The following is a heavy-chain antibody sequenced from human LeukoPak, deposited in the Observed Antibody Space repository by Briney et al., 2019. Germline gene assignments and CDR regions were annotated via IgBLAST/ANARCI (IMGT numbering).Heavy chain of an antibody. Sequence: HPGGSLRLSCAASGFTFSSYAMSWVRQAPGKGLEWVSAISGSGGSTYYADSVKGRFTISRDNSKNTLYLQMNSLRAEDTAVYYCARDTRELYYYYYYGMDVWGQGTTVTVSS. D-gene: IGHD3-10*01. V-gene: IGHV3-23*01. CDR3: ARDTRELYYYYYYGMDV. CDR2: ISGSGGST. CDR1: GFTFSSYA. J-gene: IGHJ6*02.